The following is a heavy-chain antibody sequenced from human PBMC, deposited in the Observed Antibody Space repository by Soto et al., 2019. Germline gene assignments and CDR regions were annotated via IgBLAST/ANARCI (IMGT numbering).Heavy chain of an antibody. Sequence: QVQLVQSGAEVKKPGASVKVSCKASGYTFTSYYMHWVRQAPGQGLEWMGIINPSGGSTSYAQKFQGRVTMTRDTSTSTVYMELSSLRSEDTAVYYCARDQIYCSSTSCPYGMDVWGQGTTVTVSS. D-gene: IGHD2-2*01. CDR2: INPSGGST. J-gene: IGHJ6*02. CDR1: GYTFTSYY. CDR3: ARDQIYCSSTSCPYGMDV. V-gene: IGHV1-46*01.